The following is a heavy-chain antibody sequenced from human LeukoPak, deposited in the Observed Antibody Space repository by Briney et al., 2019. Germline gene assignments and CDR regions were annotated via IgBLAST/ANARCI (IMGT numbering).Heavy chain of an antibody. V-gene: IGHV3-21*01. J-gene: IGHJ6*02. CDR1: GFTFSSYS. Sequence: GGSLRLSCAASGFTFSSYSMDWVRQAPGKGLEWVSSISSSSSYIYYADSVKGRFTISRDNAKNSLYLQMNSLRAEDTAVYYCARGVYSYYYGMDVWGQGTTVTVSS. D-gene: IGHD6-13*01. CDR3: ARGVYSYYYGMDV. CDR2: ISSSSSYI.